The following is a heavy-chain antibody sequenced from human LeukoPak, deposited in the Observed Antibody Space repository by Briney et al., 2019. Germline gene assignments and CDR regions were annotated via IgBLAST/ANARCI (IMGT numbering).Heavy chain of an antibody. D-gene: IGHD1-7*01. J-gene: IGHJ3*02. CDR3: ARSGRNYQDAFDI. CDR2: IYYSGST. Sequence: KPSETLSLTCTVSGGSISSGSYYWSWIRQPPGKGLEWIGYIYYSGSTNYNPSLKSRVTISVDTSKNQFSLKLSSVTAADTAVYYCARSGRNYQDAFDIWGQGTMVTVSS. CDR1: GGSISSGSYY. V-gene: IGHV4-61*01.